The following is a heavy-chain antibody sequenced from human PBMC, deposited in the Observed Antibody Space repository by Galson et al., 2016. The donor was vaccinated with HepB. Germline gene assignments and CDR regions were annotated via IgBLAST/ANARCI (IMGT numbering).Heavy chain of an antibody. CDR1: GYIFTTHG. CDR2: ISAYNGDT. Sequence: SVKVSCKASGYIFTTHGINWVRQAPGQGLEWMGWISAYNGDTNYSQKFQGRVTMTTDTSTSTAYLEVGSLTSDDTAVYYCSRPELDSGTDYWGQGSLVIVSS. D-gene: IGHD1-14*01. J-gene: IGHJ4*02. V-gene: IGHV1-18*01. CDR3: SRPELDSGTDY.